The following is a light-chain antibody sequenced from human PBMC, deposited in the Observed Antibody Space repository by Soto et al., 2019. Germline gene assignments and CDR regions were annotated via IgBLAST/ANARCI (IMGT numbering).Light chain of an antibody. V-gene: IGKV3-20*01. CDR2: DAS. J-gene: IGKJ1*01. CDR3: HQYSSSPWT. CDR1: QRVSSSC. Sequence: EIVLTQSPDTLSLSPGQRATLSCRASQRVSSSCLAWYQQRPGQAPRLLFYDASRRATGIPDKFSASGSGTEFSLTISNLEPEDFAVYYCHQYSSSPWTFGQGTKVEVK.